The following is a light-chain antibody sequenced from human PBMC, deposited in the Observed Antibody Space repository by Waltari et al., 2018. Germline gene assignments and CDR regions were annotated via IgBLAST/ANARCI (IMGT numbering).Light chain of an antibody. CDR2: GIT. CDR3: SSFAGAKNVVC. Sequence: SALTQTPSASGSPGQSVTISCTGTGTDVGGYNYVSWYQHHPGKAPKLLIYGITRRTPSVSDRFSVSKSRNTASLTVSGLQHADEADYYCSSFAGAKNVVCFGTGTKVTVL. J-gene: IGLJ1*01. CDR1: GTDVGGYNY. V-gene: IGLV2-8*01.